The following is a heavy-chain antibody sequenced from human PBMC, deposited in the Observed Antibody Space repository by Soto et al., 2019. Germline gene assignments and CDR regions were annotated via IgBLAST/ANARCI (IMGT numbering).Heavy chain of an antibody. V-gene: IGHV4-31*03. CDR1: GGSISSGGYY. CDR3: AREEYYYDSSGYYKGGGFFDY. CDR2: IYYSGST. J-gene: IGHJ4*02. Sequence: SETLSLTCTVSGGSISSGGYYWSWIRQHPGKGLEWIGYIYYSGSTYYNPSLKGRVTISVDTSKNQFSLKLSSVTAADTAVYYCAREEYYYDSSGYYKGGGFFDYWGQGTLVTVSS. D-gene: IGHD3-22*01.